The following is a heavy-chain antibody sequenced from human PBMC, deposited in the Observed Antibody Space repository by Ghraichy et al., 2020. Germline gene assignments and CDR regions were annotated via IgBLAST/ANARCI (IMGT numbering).Heavy chain of an antibody. CDR2: ISGSGGKT. Sequence: GGSLRLSCVASGFTFSRYAMSWVRRAPGKGLEWVSGISGSGGKTYSADSVKGRFTSSRDKSKRTMYLQMNSLRADDTAVYYCAKEGGRLGEGAFDVWGQGTKVTVSS. J-gene: IGHJ3*01. CDR3: AKEGGRLGEGAFDV. V-gene: IGHV3-23*01. CDR1: GFTFSRYA. D-gene: IGHD3-10*01.